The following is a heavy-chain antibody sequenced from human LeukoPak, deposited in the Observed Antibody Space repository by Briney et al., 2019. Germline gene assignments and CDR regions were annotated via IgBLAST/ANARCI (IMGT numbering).Heavy chain of an antibody. V-gene: IGHV3-23*01. CDR1: GITLSNYG. Sequence: GGSLRLSCAVSGITLSNYGMSWVRQAPGKGLEWVAGISGSGGNTKYADSVKGQFTISRDNPKTTLYLQMNSLRAEDTAVYFCAKRGVVIRVIVVGFHKEAYYFESWGQGALVTVSS. CDR3: AKRGVVIRVIVVGFHKEAYYFES. D-gene: IGHD2-21*01. CDR2: ISGSGGNT. J-gene: IGHJ4*02.